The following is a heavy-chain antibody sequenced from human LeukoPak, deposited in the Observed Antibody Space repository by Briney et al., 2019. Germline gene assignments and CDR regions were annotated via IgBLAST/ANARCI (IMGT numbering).Heavy chain of an antibody. J-gene: IGHJ4*02. D-gene: IGHD6-19*01. Sequence: SVKVSCKASRGTFSSYAISWVRQAPGQGLEWMGRIIPIFGTANYAQKFQGRVTITTDESTSTAYMELSSLRSEDTAVYYCASKKIAVAGHALWYWGQGTLVTVSS. CDR1: RGTFSSYA. CDR3: ASKKIAVAGHALWY. CDR2: IIPIFGTA. V-gene: IGHV1-69*05.